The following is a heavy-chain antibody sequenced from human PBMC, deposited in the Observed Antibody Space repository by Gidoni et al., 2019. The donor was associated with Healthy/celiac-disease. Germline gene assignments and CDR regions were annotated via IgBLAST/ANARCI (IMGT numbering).Heavy chain of an antibody. V-gene: IGHV4-31*03. Sequence: QVQLQESGPGLVKPSQTLSLTCTVSGGSISSGGYYWSWIRQHPGKGLEWIGYIYYSGSTYYNPSLKSRVTISVDTSKNQFSLKLSSVTAADTAVYYCARVRWTADPTDRAEGQQFDYWGQGTLVTVSS. CDR3: ARVRWTADPTDRAEGQQFDY. D-gene: IGHD4-17*01. J-gene: IGHJ4*02. CDR2: IYYSGST. CDR1: GGSISSGGYY.